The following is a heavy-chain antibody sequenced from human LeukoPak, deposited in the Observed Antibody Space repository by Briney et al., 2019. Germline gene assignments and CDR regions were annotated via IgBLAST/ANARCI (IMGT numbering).Heavy chain of an antibody. CDR3: AGGFRFPYAFDH. D-gene: IGHD3-3*01. CDR1: GFSVSGNY. CDR2: FHSGGNT. J-gene: IGHJ4*02. Sequence: GGSLRLSCAASGFSVSGNYMTWVRQVLGNGPEWLSVFHSGGNTDYAPSVKGRFTISRDNSRNTLYLQMNSLKVDDTGVYYCAGGFRFPYAFDHWGQGTLVTVSS. V-gene: IGHV3-53*01.